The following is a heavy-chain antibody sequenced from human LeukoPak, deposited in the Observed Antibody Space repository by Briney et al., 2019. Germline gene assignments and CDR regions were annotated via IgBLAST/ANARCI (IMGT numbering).Heavy chain of an antibody. CDR2: IYYSGST. CDR3: ARVTAAEKYYLDY. Sequence: SQTLSLTCTVSGGSISSGGYYWSWIRQHPGKGLEWIGYIYYSGSTYYNPSLKSRVTISVDTSKNQFSLKLSSVTAADTAVYYCARVTAAEKYYLDYWGQGTLVTVSS. J-gene: IGHJ4*02. CDR1: GGSISSGGYY. V-gene: IGHV4-31*03. D-gene: IGHD6-13*01.